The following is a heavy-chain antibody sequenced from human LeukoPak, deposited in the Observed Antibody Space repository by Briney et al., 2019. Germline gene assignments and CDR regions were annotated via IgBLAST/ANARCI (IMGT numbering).Heavy chain of an antibody. CDR2: INHSGST. D-gene: IGHD6-13*01. CDR3: ARRRTGIAAADV. V-gene: IGHV4-34*01. J-gene: IGHJ6*04. CDR1: GGSFSGYY. Sequence: SETLSLTCAVYGGSFSGYYWSWIRQPPGKGLEWIGEINHSGSTNYNPSLKSRVTISVDTSKNQFSLKLSSVTAADTAVYYRARRRTGIAAADVWGKGTTVTVSS.